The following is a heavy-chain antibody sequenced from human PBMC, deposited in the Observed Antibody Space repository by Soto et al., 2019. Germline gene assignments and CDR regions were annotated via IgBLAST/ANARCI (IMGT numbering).Heavy chain of an antibody. CDR3: ARVKEVTMIVGRSTYFDY. J-gene: IGHJ4*02. V-gene: IGHV4-59*01. CDR2: IYYSGST. Sequence: SETLSLTCTVSGGSISSYYWSWIRQPPGKGLEWIGYIYYSGSTNYNPSLKSRVTISVDTSKNQFSLKLSSVTAADTAVYCCARVKEVTMIVGRSTYFDYWGQGTLVTVSS. CDR1: GGSISSYY. D-gene: IGHD3-22*01.